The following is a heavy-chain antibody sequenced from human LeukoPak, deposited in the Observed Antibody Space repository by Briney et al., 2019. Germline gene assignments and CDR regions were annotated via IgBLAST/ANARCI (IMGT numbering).Heavy chain of an antibody. CDR3: ARGFRGDNFDY. D-gene: IGHD7-27*01. CDR2: IYYSGIT. CDR1: GGSISSSSYY. Sequence: SETLSLTCTVSGGSISSSSYYWGWIRQPPGKGLEWIGSIYYSGITYYNPSLKSRVTISVDTSKNQFSLKLSSVTAADTAVYFCARGFRGDNFDYWGQGTLVTVSS. V-gene: IGHV4-39*07. J-gene: IGHJ4*02.